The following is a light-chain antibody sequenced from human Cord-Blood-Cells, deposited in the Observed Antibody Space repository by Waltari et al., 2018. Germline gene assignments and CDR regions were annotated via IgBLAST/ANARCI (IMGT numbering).Light chain of an antibody. Sequence: QSALTQPASVSGSPGQSITISCTGTSSDVGGYNYVSWYQKHPGKAPKLMIYEVSNRPSGVSNRFSGSKSGNTGSLTISGLQAEDEADYYCSSYTSSSTLYVFGTGTKVTVL. CDR3: SSYTSSSTLYV. J-gene: IGLJ1*01. V-gene: IGLV2-14*01. CDR1: SSDVGGYNY. CDR2: EVS.